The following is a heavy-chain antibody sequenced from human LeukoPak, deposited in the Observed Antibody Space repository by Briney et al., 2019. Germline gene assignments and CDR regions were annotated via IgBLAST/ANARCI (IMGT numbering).Heavy chain of an antibody. Sequence: GVLRLSCAASAFTFSSYSMNWVRQAPGKGLEWVSYITGSGSTIYYADSVKGRFTISRDNAKNSLYLQMNSLRAEDTAVYYCARDQEGDYWGQGTLVAVSS. CDR1: AFTFSSYS. J-gene: IGHJ4*02. CDR2: ITGSGSTI. CDR3: ARDQEGDY. V-gene: IGHV3-48*04.